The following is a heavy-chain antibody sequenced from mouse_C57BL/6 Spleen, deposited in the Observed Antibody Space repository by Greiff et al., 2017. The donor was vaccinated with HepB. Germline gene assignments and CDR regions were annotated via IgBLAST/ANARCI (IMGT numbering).Heavy chain of an antibody. Sequence: QVQLQQSGAELVKPGASVKISCKASGYAFSSYWMNWVKQRPGKGLEWIGQIYPGDGDTNYNGKFKGKATLTADKSSSTAYMQLSSLTSEDSAVYFCARSITTVVATGYFDVWGTGTTVTVSS. CDR1: GYAFSSYW. J-gene: IGHJ1*03. V-gene: IGHV1-80*01. CDR2: IYPGDGDT. CDR3: ARSITTVVATGYFDV. D-gene: IGHD1-1*01.